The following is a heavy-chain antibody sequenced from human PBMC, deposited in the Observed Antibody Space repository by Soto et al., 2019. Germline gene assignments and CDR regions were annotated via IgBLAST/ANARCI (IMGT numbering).Heavy chain of an antibody. Sequence: QVQLVESGGGVVQPGRSLRLSCAASGITFSNYGTHWVRQAPGKGLEWVAGIWYDGRDKYYADSVKGRFTISRDNSKNTLYLQMNSLTAGDTAVYYCVSGYGYFDHWGQGTLVTVSS. V-gene: IGHV3-33*01. CDR2: IWYDGRDK. CDR1: GITFSNYG. D-gene: IGHD3-22*01. CDR3: VSGYGYFDH. J-gene: IGHJ4*02.